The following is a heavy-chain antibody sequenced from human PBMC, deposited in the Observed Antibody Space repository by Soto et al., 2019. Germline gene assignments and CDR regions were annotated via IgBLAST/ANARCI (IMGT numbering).Heavy chain of an antibody. D-gene: IGHD5-12*01. Sequence: GGSLRLSCAASGFTFSSYAMSWVRQAPGKGLEWVSAISGSGGSTYYADSVKGRFTISRDNSKNTLYLQMNSLRAEDTAVYYCAKDKSRDGYNIPYYFDYWGQGTLVTVSS. CDR3: AKDKSRDGYNIPYYFDY. V-gene: IGHV3-23*01. CDR1: GFTFSSYA. J-gene: IGHJ4*02. CDR2: ISGSGGST.